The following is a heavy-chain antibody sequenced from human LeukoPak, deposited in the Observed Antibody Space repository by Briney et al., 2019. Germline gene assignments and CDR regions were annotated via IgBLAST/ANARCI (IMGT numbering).Heavy chain of an antibody. Sequence: PGGSLRLSCAASGFTVSSNYMSWVRQAPGKGLEWVSIIYGGVNTFYADSVKGRFTISRDNSKNTLYLQMNSLRAEDTAVYYCARAWDTGSGESDYYYFDYWGQGTLVTVSS. V-gene: IGHV3-66*01. CDR1: GFTVSSNY. CDR3: ARAWDTGSGESDYYYFDY. J-gene: IGHJ4*02. D-gene: IGHD3-10*01. CDR2: IYGGVNT.